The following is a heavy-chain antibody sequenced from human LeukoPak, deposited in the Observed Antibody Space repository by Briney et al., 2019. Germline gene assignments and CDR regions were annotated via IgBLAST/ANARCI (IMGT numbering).Heavy chain of an antibody. CDR1: GFTFSSYA. J-gene: IGHJ4*02. Sequence: GGSLRLSCAASGFTFSSYAMSWVRQAPGKGLEWVSAISGNAGSTFYADSVKGRFTISRDNSKNTLYLQMNSLRAEDTAVYYCARDSHASSWYQDFWGQGTLVIVSS. D-gene: IGHD6-13*01. V-gene: IGHV3-23*01. CDR3: ARDSHASSWYQDF. CDR2: ISGNAGST.